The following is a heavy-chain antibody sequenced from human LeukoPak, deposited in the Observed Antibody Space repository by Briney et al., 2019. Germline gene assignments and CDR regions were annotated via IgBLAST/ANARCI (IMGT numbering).Heavy chain of an antibody. D-gene: IGHD3-22*01. J-gene: IGHJ5*02. Sequence: SETLSLTCAVYGGSFSGYYWSWIRQPPGKGLEWIGEINHSGSTNYNPSLKSRVTISVDTSKNQFSLKLSSVTAADTAVYYCARDWLGYYDSSGYNWFDPWGQGTLVTVSS. CDR3: ARDWLGYYDSSGYNWFDP. V-gene: IGHV4-34*01. CDR2: INHSGST. CDR1: GGSFSGYY.